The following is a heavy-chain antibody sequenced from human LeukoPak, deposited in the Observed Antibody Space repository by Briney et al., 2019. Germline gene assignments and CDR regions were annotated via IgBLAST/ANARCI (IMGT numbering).Heavy chain of an antibody. J-gene: IGHJ6*03. Sequence: GSLRLSCAASGFTFSSYGMHWVRQAPGKGLEWVAVIWYDGSNKYYADSVKGRFTISRDNSKNTLYLQMNSLRAEDTAVYYCARAGRWLRLGHYYYMDVWGKGTTVTVSS. CDR1: GFTFSSYG. D-gene: IGHD5-12*01. V-gene: IGHV3-33*01. CDR3: ARAGRWLRLGHYYYMDV. CDR2: IWYDGSNK.